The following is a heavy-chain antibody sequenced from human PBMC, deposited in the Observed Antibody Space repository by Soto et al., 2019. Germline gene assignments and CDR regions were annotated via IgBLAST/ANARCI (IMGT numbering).Heavy chain of an antibody. D-gene: IGHD1-26*01. V-gene: IGHV3-74*01. CDR2: INSDGSST. Sequence: PGGSLRLSCAASGFTFISYGSHWVRQAPGKGLVWVSRINSDGSSTSYADSVKGLFTISRDKAKNTLYLQMNSLRAEETAVCYCARGSGSNLDYWGQGTLVTVS. CDR3: ARGSGSNLDY. J-gene: IGHJ4*02. CDR1: GFTFISYG.